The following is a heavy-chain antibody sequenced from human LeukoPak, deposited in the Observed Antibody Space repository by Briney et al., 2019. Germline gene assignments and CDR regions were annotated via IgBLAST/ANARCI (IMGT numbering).Heavy chain of an antibody. CDR3: ARGGSDSSGYYPRDFDY. Sequence: ASVKVSYKASGYTFTDYYVHWVRQAPGQGLEWMGWINPKSGGTNYAQKFQGRVTMTRDTSISTAYMELSRLISDDTAVYYCARGGSDSSGYYPRDFDYWGQGTLVTVSS. CDR1: GYTFTDYY. V-gene: IGHV1-2*02. J-gene: IGHJ4*02. D-gene: IGHD3-22*01. CDR2: INPKSGGT.